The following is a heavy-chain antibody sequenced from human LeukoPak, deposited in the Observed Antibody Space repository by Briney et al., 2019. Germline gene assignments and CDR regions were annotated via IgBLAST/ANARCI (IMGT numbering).Heavy chain of an antibody. D-gene: IGHD6-13*01. Sequence: SETLSLTCTVSGGSISSGDYYLSWIRQPPGKGLEWIGYIYYSGSTYYNPSLKSRVTISVDTSKNQFSLKLSSVTAADTAVYYCARVHSSSWYYFDYWGQGTLVTVSS. J-gene: IGHJ4*02. CDR3: ARVHSSSWYYFDY. CDR1: GGSISSGDYY. V-gene: IGHV4-30-4*08. CDR2: IYYSGST.